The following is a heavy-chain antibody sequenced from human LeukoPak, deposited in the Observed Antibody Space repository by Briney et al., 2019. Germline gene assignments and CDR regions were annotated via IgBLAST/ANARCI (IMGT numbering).Heavy chain of an antibody. J-gene: IGHJ5*02. CDR3: ARDVTYHGGDWFDP. CDR1: EFTFSSYS. D-gene: IGHD4-23*01. V-gene: IGHV3-48*04. Sequence: GGSLRLSCAASEFTFSSYSMSWVRQAPGKGLEWVSYISSTASSIYYADSVKGRFTISRDNAKNSLYLQMNSLRVEDTAVYYCARDVTYHGGDWFDPWGQGTLVTVSS. CDR2: ISSTASSI.